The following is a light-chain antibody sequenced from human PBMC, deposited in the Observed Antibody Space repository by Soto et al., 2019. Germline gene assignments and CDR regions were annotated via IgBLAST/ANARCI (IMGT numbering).Light chain of an antibody. V-gene: IGLV4-69*01. J-gene: IGLJ2*01. CDR3: QTWGTGIVI. CDR2: LNRDGSH. CDR1: SGHSNYA. Sequence: QLVLTQSPSASASLGASVKLTCTLSSGHSNYAIAWHQQQPEKGPRYLMKLNRDGSHSKGDGIPNRFSGSSSGAERYLTISSLQSEDEADYYCQTWGTGIVIFGGGTKVPVL.